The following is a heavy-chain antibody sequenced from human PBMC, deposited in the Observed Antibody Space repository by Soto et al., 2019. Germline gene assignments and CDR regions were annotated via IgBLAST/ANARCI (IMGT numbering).Heavy chain of an antibody. D-gene: IGHD2-2*01. CDR1: GFTVSSNY. CDR2: ISSGGSA. J-gene: IGHJ5*02. Sequence: GGSLRLSCAASGFTVSSNYMSWVRQAPGKGLDWVSLISSGGSAYYADSVKGRFTISRDTSKNTLSLQMNSLRVEDTAVYYCAKDLDDGVLVPAAIGWFDPWGQGTLVTVSS. CDR3: AKDLDDGVLVPAAIGWFDP. V-gene: IGHV3-66*01.